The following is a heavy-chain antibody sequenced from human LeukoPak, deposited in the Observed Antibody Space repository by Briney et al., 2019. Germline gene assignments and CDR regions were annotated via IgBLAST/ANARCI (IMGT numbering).Heavy chain of an antibody. J-gene: IGHJ6*03. CDR3: ASQGATVTTRWNYYYYYMDV. CDR2: ISSSSSTI. D-gene: IGHD4-11*01. CDR1: GFTFSSYS. V-gene: IGHV3-48*01. Sequence: GGSLRLSCAASGFTFSSYSMNWVRQASGKGLEWVSYISSSSSTIYYADSVKGRFTISRDNAKNSLYLQMNSLRAEDTAVYYCASQGATVTTRWNYYYYYMDVWGKGTTVTVSS.